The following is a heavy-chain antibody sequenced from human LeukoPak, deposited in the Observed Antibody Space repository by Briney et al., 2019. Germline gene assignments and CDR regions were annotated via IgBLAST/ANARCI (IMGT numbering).Heavy chain of an antibody. CDR2: TGPV. Sequence: GGSLRLSCVASGFTFSDYAMTWVRQAPGKGLEWVSSTGPVHYADSVKGRFTISRDNSKNTLYLQMNSLRAEDTAVYYCAKALYGSGSYLFDYWGQGTLVTVSS. CDR1: GFTFSDYA. J-gene: IGHJ4*02. CDR3: AKALYGSGSYLFDY. V-gene: IGHV3-23*01. D-gene: IGHD3-10*01.